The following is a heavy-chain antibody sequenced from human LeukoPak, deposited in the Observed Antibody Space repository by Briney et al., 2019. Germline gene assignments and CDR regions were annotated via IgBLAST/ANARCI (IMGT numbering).Heavy chain of an antibody. D-gene: IGHD3-3*01. CDR1: GGTFSSYA. CDR3: ARVAYYDFWSGPAGFDP. Sequence: ASVKVSCKASGGTFSSYAISWVRQAPGQGLEWMGGIIPILGIANYAQKFQGRVTITADKSTSTAYMELSSLRSEDTAVYYCARVAYYDFWSGPAGFDPWGQGTLVTVSS. J-gene: IGHJ5*02. V-gene: IGHV1-69*10. CDR2: IIPILGIA.